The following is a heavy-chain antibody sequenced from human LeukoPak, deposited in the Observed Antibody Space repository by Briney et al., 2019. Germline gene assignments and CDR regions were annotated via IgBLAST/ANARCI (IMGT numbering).Heavy chain of an antibody. Sequence: SETLSLTCAVYGGSFSGYYWSWIRQPPGKGLEWIGEINHSGSTNYNPSLKSRVTISVDTSKNQFSLKLSSVTAADTAVYYCARWEGGSYHDFDYWGQGTLVTVSS. J-gene: IGHJ4*02. V-gene: IGHV4-34*01. D-gene: IGHD1-26*01. CDR3: ARWEGGSYHDFDY. CDR1: GGSFSGYY. CDR2: INHSGST.